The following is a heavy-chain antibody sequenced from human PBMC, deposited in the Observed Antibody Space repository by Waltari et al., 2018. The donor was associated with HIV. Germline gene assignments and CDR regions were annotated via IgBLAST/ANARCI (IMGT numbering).Heavy chain of an antibody. CDR2: SSSSTTYK. V-gene: IGHV3-21*02. CDR3: ARDWSAYDEPDYYYAMDV. Sequence: EVQLVESGGGLVKPGGSLRLACAASGFTFSTSNMNWVRQAPGNGLEWISSSSSSTTYKNYAESVKGRFTISRDNAKKSLYLQMNSLRAEDTAVYYCARDWSAYDEPDYYYAMDVWGQGTTVTVSS. J-gene: IGHJ6*02. D-gene: IGHD3-3*01. CDR1: GFTFSTSN.